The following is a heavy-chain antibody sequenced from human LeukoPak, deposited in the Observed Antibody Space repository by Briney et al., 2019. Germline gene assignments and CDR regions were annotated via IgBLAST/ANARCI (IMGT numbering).Heavy chain of an antibody. V-gene: IGHV4-59*12. CDR1: GGSISSYY. D-gene: IGHD4-17*01. Sequence: PSETLSLTCTVSGGSISSYYWSWIRQPPGKGLEWIGYIYYSGSTYYNPSLKSRVTISVDTSKNQFSLKLSSVTAADTAVYYCARGPHYGDGNWFDPWGQGTLVTVSS. J-gene: IGHJ5*02. CDR3: ARGPHYGDGNWFDP. CDR2: IYYSGST.